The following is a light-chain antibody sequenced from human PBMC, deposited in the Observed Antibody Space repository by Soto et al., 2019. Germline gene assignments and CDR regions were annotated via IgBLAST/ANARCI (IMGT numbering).Light chain of an antibody. J-gene: IGKJ2*01. Sequence: DIQMTQSPPSLSGFVGDRVSITCQSSQDISSNLNWYQQKPGKAPKLLIYAASTLQSGVPSRFSGSGSGTDFTLTISSLQPEDFATYYCQQLNSYPYTFGQGTKLEIK. V-gene: IGKV1-9*01. CDR3: QQLNSYPYT. CDR1: QDISSN. CDR2: AAS.